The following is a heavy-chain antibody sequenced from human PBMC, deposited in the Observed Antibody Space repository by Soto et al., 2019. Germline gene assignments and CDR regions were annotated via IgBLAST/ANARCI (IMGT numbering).Heavy chain of an antibody. CDR3: AKDSTVAIRDY. V-gene: IGHV3-30*18. J-gene: IGHJ4*02. Sequence: GGSLRLSCAASGFTFSDYGIHWARQAPGKGLEWVSAISCDGSNRYYADSVKGRFTISRDNSKNTLYLQMNSLRAEDTAVYYCAKDSTVAIRDYWGQGTLVTVSS. D-gene: IGHD4-17*01. CDR1: GFTFSDYG. CDR2: ISCDGSNR.